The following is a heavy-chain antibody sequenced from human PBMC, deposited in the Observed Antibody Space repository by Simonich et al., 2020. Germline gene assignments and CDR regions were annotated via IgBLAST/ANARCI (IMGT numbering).Heavy chain of an antibody. D-gene: IGHD7-27*01. V-gene: IGHV3-7*01. J-gene: IGHJ6*03. CDR1: GFTFSSYW. CDR3: ARDGLGTAYYYYMDV. Sequence: EVQLVESGGGLVQPGGSLRLSCAASGFTFSSYWMSWVRRAPGKGREWVANKKQDGSEKYYVDSVKGRFTISRDNAKNSLYLQMNSLRAEDTAVYYCARDGLGTAYYYYMDVWGKGTTVTVSS. CDR2: KKQDGSEK.